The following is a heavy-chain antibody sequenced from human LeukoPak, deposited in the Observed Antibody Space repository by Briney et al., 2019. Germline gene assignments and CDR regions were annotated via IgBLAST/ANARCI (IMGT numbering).Heavy chain of an antibody. CDR3: AREGHTSGFCGSFDI. D-gene: IGHD5-12*01. CDR2: MSFDGSQ. J-gene: IGHJ3*02. CDR1: GRPFSSSI. V-gene: IGHV3-30*03. Sequence: GGSLRLSCAISGRPFSSSIMHWVRRAPGKGLEWVAGMSFDGSQYYVESVKGRFTISRDNSGNTVYLHMTSLRPEDTAVYFCAREGHTSGFCGSFDIWGQGTTVTISS.